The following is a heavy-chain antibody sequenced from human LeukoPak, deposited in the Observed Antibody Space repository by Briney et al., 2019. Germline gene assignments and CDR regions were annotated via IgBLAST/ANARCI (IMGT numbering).Heavy chain of an antibody. CDR1: GFTFSSYW. CDR2: IKQDGSEK. CDR3: ARDSGVLRFLEWLSPFDY. D-gene: IGHD3-3*01. Sequence: GGFLRLSCAASGFTFSSYWMSWVRQAPGKGLEWVANIKQDGSEKYYVDSVKGRFTISRDNAKNSLYLQMNSLRAEDTAVYYCARDSGVLRFLEWLSPFDYWGQGTLVTVSS. J-gene: IGHJ4*02. V-gene: IGHV3-7*01.